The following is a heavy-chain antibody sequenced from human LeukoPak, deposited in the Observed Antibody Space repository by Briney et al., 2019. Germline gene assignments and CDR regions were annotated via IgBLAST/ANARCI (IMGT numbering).Heavy chain of an antibody. CDR2: VSGYNGNT. Sequence: ASVKVSCKASGFTFTSHGINWLRQAPGQGLEWMGWVSGYNGNTDYAQKFQGRVTMTTDRSTNTVYMELRSLRSDDTAVYYCARDRPVMITFGGVIIAAYWGQGTLVSVSS. CDR1: GFTFTSHG. V-gene: IGHV1-18*01. D-gene: IGHD3-16*02. CDR3: ARDRPVMITFGGVIIAAY. J-gene: IGHJ4*02.